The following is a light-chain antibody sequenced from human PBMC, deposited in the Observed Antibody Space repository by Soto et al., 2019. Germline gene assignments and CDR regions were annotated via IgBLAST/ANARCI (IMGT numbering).Light chain of an antibody. CDR1: QSVSSY. V-gene: IGKV3-11*01. J-gene: IGKJ4*01. CDR2: DAS. Sequence: EIVLTQSPATLSLSPGERATLSCRASQSVSSYLAWYQKKPGQAPRLLIYDASNRATGIPARFSGSGSGTDFTLTISSLEPEDFAVYYCQQRSNWPPLTCGGGTKVEIK. CDR3: QQRSNWPPLT.